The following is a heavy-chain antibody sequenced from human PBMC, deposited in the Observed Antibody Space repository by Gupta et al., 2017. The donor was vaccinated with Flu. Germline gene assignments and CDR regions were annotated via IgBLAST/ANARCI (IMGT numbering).Heavy chain of an antibody. CDR1: GFTFADYA. V-gene: IGHV3-9*01. CDR3: AKGSYYGSGSYLLFDY. D-gene: IGHD3-10*01. CDR2: ISWNSGSI. Sequence: EVQLVESGGGLVQPGRSLRLSCAASGFTFADYAMHWVRQAPGKGLEWVSGISWNSGSIGYADSVKGRFTISRDNAKNSLYLQMNSLRAEDTALYYCAKGSYYGSGSYLLFDYWGQGTLVTVSS. J-gene: IGHJ4*02.